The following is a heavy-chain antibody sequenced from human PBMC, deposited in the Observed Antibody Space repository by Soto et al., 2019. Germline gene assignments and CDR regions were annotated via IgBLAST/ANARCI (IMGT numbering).Heavy chain of an antibody. D-gene: IGHD6-19*01. V-gene: IGHV1-18*04. Sequence: GASVKVSCKASGYTFTSYGISWVRQAPLQGLEWMVCISAYNGNTNYAQKLQGRVTMTTDTSTSTAYMALWSRRSDDTAEYYCARFRAVYEWGSGWFEPWGQGTIDTFSS. CDR1: GYTFTSYG. J-gene: IGHJ5*02. CDR3: ARFRAVYEWGSGWFEP. CDR2: ISAYNGNT.